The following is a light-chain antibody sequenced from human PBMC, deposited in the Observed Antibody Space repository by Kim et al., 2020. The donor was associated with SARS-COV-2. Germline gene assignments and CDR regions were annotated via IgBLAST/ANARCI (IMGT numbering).Light chain of an antibody. CDR2: DAS. CDR1: QRISSW. J-gene: IGKJ2*01. Sequence: SAAEGDRVTITCRVSQRISSWLAWYQQKQGKAPKLLIYDASSLESGLPSRFSGSGSGKEFTLTISSLQTDDFATYYCQQNNSYSYTVGQGTKLEI. V-gene: IGKV1-5*01. CDR3: QQNNSYSYT.